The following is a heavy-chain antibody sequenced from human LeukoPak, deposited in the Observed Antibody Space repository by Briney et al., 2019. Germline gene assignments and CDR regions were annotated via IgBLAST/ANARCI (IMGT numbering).Heavy chain of an antibody. CDR1: GFTFSSYW. CDR2: IKQDGSEK. D-gene: IGHD2-8*01. V-gene: IGHV3-7*02. CDR3: ARPIVLMVRIQCFDY. J-gene: IGHJ4*02. Sequence: GGSLRLSCAASGFTFSSYWMSWVRQAPGKGLEWVANIKQDGSEKYYVDSAKGRFTISRYNAKNSLYLQMNSLRAEDTAVYYCARPIVLMVRIQCFDYWGQGTLVTVSS.